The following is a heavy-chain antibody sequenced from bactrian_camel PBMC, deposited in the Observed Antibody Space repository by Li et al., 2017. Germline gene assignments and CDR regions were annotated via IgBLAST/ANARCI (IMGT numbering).Heavy chain of an antibody. CDR3: AADRMACLRPSVQLASYNF. Sequence: VQLVESGGGLVQPGGSLRLSCVASRFTFSNYPMSWVRQAPGKGLEYVTAIGRVGATAYYPDSVKGRFTISPGNATNTVSLQMNSLKPEDTAMYYCAADRMACLRPSVQLASYNFWGQGTQVTVS. CDR2: IGRVGATA. V-gene: IGHV3S40*01. CDR1: RFTFSNYP. J-gene: IGHJ4*01.